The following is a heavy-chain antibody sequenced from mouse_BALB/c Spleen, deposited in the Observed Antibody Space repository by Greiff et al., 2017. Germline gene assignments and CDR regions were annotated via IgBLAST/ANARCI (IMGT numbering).Heavy chain of an antibody. V-gene: IGHV5-17*02. CDR3: AREDY. J-gene: IGHJ2*01. CDR2: ISSGSSTI. Sequence: EVQRVESGGGLVQPGGSRKLSCAASGFTFSSFGMHWVRQAPEKGLEWVAYISSGSSTIYYADTVKGRFTISRDNPKNTLFLQMTSLRSEDTAMYYCAREDYWGQGTTLTVSS. CDR1: GFTFSSFG.